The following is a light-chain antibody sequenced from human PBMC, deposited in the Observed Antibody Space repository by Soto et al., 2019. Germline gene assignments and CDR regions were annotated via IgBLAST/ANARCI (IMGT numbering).Light chain of an antibody. J-gene: IGKJ2*01. CDR2: AAS. V-gene: IGKV1-39*01. CDR3: QQSYSVPHT. Sequence: DIQMTQSPSSLSASVGDRVTITCRASQNIFSYLSWYQQKPGKAPKLRIYAASSLQSGVPSRFRGSGSGTDFALTISSLLPEDFATFYCQQSYSVPHTFGQGTKVEI. CDR1: QNIFSY.